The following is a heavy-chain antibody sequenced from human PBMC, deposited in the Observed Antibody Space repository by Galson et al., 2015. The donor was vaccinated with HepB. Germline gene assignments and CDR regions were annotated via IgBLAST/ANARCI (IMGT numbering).Heavy chain of an antibody. CDR3: AKESSLAY. D-gene: IGHD6-13*01. CDR2: IQYDGSNK. V-gene: IGHV3-30*02. Sequence: SLRLSCAASGFTFSSYGMHWVRQAPGKGLEWVAFIQYDGSNKYYADSVKGRFTISRDNSKNTLYLQMNSLRAEDTAVYYCAKESSLAYWGQGTLVTVSS. CDR1: GFTFSSYG. J-gene: IGHJ4*02.